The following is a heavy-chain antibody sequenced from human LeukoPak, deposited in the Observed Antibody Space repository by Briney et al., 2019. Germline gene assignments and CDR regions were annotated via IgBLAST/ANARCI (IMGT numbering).Heavy chain of an antibody. CDR3: ASGYSGSYYY. CDR2: IYSGGST. J-gene: IGHJ4*02. V-gene: IGHV3-66*02. D-gene: IGHD1-26*01. Sequence: GGSLGLSCAASGFTVSSNYMSWVRQAPGKGLEWVSVIYSGGSTYYADSVKGRFTISRDNSKNTLYLQMNSLRAEDTAVYYCASGYSGSYYYWGQGTLVTVSS. CDR1: GFTVSSNY.